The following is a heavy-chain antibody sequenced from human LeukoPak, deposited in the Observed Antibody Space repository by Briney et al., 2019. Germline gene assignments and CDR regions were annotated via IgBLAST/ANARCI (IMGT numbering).Heavy chain of an antibody. Sequence: GRSLRLSCAASGFTFTTFGIHWVRQAPGKGLEWVAAISPHGDVEYYTDSVKGRFTISRDNSKNMIYLQMNSLRGEDSAVYYCAKINNNDDYWGQGNLATVSS. D-gene: IGHD1/OR15-1a*01. CDR2: ISPHGDVE. CDR1: GFTFTTFG. CDR3: AKINNNDDY. V-gene: IGHV3-30*18. J-gene: IGHJ4*02.